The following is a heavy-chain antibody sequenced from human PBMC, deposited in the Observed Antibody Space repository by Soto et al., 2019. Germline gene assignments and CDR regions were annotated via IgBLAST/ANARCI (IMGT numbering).Heavy chain of an antibody. D-gene: IGHD2-2*03. V-gene: IGHV3-74*01. Sequence: PGGSLRLSCAASGFTFSSHWMHWVRQAPWKGLVWVSRINSDGSGTSYADSVKGRFTISRDNAKNTLYLQMNSLRAEDTALYYCVDPYFFDYWGQGTLVTVSS. J-gene: IGHJ4*02. CDR3: VDPYFFDY. CDR1: GFTFSSHW. CDR2: INSDGSGT.